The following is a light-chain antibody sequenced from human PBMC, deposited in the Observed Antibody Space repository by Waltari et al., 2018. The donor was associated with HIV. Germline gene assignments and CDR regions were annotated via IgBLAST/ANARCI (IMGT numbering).Light chain of an antibody. J-gene: IGLJ3*02. V-gene: IGLV1-40*01. CDR1: SSNLGAGYD. Sequence: QSVVTQPPSVSGAPGQRITISCSGSSSNLGAGYDVHWYQQLPGTAPKVIIYDNNKRPSGVPDRFSGSKSGTSASLAITGHQAEDEAEYYCQSYDTSLSAVVFGGGTTLTVL. CDR2: DNN. CDR3: QSYDTSLSAVV.